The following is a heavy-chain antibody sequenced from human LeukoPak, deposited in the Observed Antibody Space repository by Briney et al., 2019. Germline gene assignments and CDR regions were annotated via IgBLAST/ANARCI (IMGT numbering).Heavy chain of an antibody. CDR2: IYDRGST. Sequence: SETLSLTCTVTGASISSHYWCWIRQTPGTGLEWIGDIYDRGSTTYNPSLKSRVSISVDTSRNQFSLKLTSVTAADTAVYYCARGRDILVGEPHNWFDPWGQGTLVSVSS. CDR1: GASISSHY. CDR3: ARGRDILVGEPHNWFDP. D-gene: IGHD2-15*01. V-gene: IGHV4-59*08. J-gene: IGHJ5*02.